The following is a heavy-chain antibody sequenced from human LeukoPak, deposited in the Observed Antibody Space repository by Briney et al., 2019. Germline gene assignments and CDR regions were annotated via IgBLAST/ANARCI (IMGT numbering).Heavy chain of an antibody. CDR3: ARDPRGSSSWFYPSGFDP. V-gene: IGHV1-69*04. CDR1: GCTFSSDA. Sequence: GASVKVSCKASGCTFSSDAINWVRQAPGQGLEWMATIIPIRGIANYAQNFQGRVTITADNSTSTAYMKLSSLRSEDTAVYSCARDPRGSSSWFYPSGFDPWGPGPLVTVSS. D-gene: IGHD6-13*01. J-gene: IGHJ5*02. CDR2: IIPIRGIA.